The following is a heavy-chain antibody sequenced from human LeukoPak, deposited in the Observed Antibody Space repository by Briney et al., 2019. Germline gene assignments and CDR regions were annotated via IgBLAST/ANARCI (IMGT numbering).Heavy chain of an antibody. Sequence: PGGSLRLSCAASGFTVSTYYTSWIRQRPGKGLEWVSYIGNSDGAIDYADSVKGRFTISKDNAKNSVYLEMNNLRAEDTAVYYCARDINSVAFDMWGQGTVVTVSS. D-gene: IGHD1-1*01. J-gene: IGHJ3*02. CDR2: IGNSDGAI. CDR1: GFTVSTYY. V-gene: IGHV3-11*01. CDR3: ARDINSVAFDM.